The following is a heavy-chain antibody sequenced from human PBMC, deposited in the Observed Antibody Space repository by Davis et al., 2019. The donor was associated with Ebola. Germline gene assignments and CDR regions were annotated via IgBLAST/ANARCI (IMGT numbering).Heavy chain of an antibody. CDR2: ISGSGGST. CDR3: AKDLSSSWYSGWGPDY. D-gene: IGHD6-13*01. V-gene: IGHV3-23*01. J-gene: IGHJ4*02. Sequence: GGSLRLSCAASGFTFSSYWMSWVRQAPGKGLEWVSAISGSGGSTYYADSVKGRFTISRDNSKNTLYLQMNSLRAEDTAVYYCAKDLSSSWYSGWGPDYWGQGTLVTVSS. CDR1: GFTFSSYW.